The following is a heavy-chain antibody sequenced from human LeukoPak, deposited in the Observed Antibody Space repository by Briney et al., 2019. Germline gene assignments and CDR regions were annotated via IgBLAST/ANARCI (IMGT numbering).Heavy chain of an antibody. CDR3: ARDQHGSGNYKCYFDY. D-gene: IGHD3-10*01. J-gene: IGHJ4*02. V-gene: IGHV3-48*03. CDR1: GFTFSSYE. Sequence: GGSRRLSCAASGFTFSSYEMNWVRQAPGKGLEWISYISSSSSTIYYADSVKGRFTISRDNAKNSLYLQTNSLRVEDTAVYYCARDQHGSGNYKCYFDYWGQGTLVTVSS. CDR2: ISSSSSTI.